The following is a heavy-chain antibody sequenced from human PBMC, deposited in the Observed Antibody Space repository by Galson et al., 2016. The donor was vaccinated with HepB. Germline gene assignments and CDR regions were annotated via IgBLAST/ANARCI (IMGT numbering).Heavy chain of an antibody. CDR1: GFTFSIYT. Sequence: SLRLSCAASGFTFSIYTMSWVRQAPGRGLEWLSAITAGGGTTYYADAAKGRFTIARDNSKNTVYLQMNSLTAEGTAVYYCARTWYYGSASTFDLWGQGTLVSVSS. V-gene: IGHV3-23*01. CDR2: ITAGGGTT. D-gene: IGHD3-10*01. CDR3: ARTWYYGSASTFDL. J-gene: IGHJ4*02.